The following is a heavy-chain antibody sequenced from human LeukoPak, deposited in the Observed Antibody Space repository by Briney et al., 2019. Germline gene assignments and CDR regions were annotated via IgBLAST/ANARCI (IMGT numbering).Heavy chain of an antibody. CDR2: IYYSGST. CDR1: GGSISSSSYY. D-gene: IGHD3-10*01. J-gene: IGHJ5*02. V-gene: IGHV4-39*02. CDR3: AREHYYGSGILDP. Sequence: SETLSLTCTVSGGSISSSSYYWGWIRQPPGKGLEWIGSIYYSGSTYYNPSLKSRVTISVDTSKNQFSLKLSSVTAADTAVYYCAREHYYGSGILDPWGQGTLVTVSS.